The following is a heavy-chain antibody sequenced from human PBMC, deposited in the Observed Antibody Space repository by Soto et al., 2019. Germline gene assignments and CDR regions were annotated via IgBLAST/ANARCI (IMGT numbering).Heavy chain of an antibody. V-gene: IGHV1-2*04. J-gene: IGHJ6*02. CDR1: GYSFTDYH. D-gene: IGHD2-8*01. Sequence: ASVKVSCKASGYSFTDYHIQWVRQAPGQGLEWLGRINPKSGGTSTAQKFQGWVTMTTDTSISTASRELTRLTSDDTAIYYCARGDSTDCSNGVCSFFYNHDMDVWGQGTTVTVSS. CDR2: INPKSGGT. CDR3: ARGDSTDCSNGVCSFFYNHDMDV.